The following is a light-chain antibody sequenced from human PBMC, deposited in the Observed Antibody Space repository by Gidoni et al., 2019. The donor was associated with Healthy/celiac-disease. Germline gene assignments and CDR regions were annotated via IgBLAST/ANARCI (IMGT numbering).Light chain of an antibody. CDR1: QSISSW. CDR3: QQYNSYPFT. Sequence: DIQMTQSPSTLSASVGDRVTITCRASQSISSWLAWYQHKPGKAPKLLIYKASSLESGVPSRFSCSGSGTEFTLTISSLQPDDFATYYCQQYNSYPFTFGPGTKVDIK. J-gene: IGKJ3*01. CDR2: KAS. V-gene: IGKV1-5*03.